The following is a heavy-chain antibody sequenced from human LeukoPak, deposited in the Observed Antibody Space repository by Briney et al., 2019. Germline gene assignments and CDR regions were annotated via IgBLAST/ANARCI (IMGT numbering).Heavy chain of an antibody. CDR2: INHSGST. CDR1: GGSFSGYY. CDR3: AREGSSSWYVVDYGMDV. D-gene: IGHD6-13*01. Sequence: PSETLSLTCAVYGGSFSGYYWSWIRQPPGKGLEWIGEINHSGSTNYNPSLKSRVTISVDTSKNQFSLKLSSVTAADTAVYYCAREGSSSWYVVDYGMDVWGQGTTVTVSS. V-gene: IGHV4-34*01. J-gene: IGHJ6*02.